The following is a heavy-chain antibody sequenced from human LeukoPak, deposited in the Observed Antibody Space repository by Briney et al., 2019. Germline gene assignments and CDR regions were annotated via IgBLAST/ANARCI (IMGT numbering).Heavy chain of an antibody. V-gene: IGHV3-33*01. CDR3: ARRHAAAIYYGSGSFFDY. J-gene: IGHJ4*02. CDR1: GFTFSSYG. D-gene: IGHD3-10*01. Sequence: PGRSLRLSCAASGFTFSSYGMHWVRQAPGKGLEWVAVIWNDGSNKYYADSVKGRFTISRDNSKNTLYLQMNSLRAEDTAVYYCARRHAAAIYYGSGSFFDYWGQGTLVTVSS. CDR2: IWNDGSNK.